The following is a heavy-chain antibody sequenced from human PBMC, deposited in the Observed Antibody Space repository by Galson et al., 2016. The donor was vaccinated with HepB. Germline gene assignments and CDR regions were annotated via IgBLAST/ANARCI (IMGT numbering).Heavy chain of an antibody. CDR2: TYYRSKWYN. Sequence: CAISWDSVSSNSVTWYWIRRSPSRGLEWLGRTYYRSKWYNDYAVSVKSRMTINPDTSKNQSSLQLNSVTPEDTAVYYCARRGSKEKGYFDLWGRGTLVTVSS. J-gene: IGHJ2*01. CDR1: WDSVSSNSVT. V-gene: IGHV6-1*01. CDR3: ARRGSKEKGYFDL. D-gene: IGHD6-13*01.